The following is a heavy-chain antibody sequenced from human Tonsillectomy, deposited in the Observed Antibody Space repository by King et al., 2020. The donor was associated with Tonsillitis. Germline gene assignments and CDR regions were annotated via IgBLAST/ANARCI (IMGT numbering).Heavy chain of an antibody. CDR2: LRFDGINK. V-gene: IGHV3-30*02. CDR3: ARDRRSTGWLYGFDV. CDR1: GFSFSTFG. J-gene: IGHJ3*01. D-gene: IGHD6-19*01. Sequence: VQLVESGGGVVQPGGSLRLSCAASGFSFSTFGMHWVRQAPGKGLEWVAFLRFDGINKYYTDSVKGRFTISRDKSKNTLYLQINTLRAEDTAVYYCARDRRSTGWLYGFDVWGQGTMVTVSS.